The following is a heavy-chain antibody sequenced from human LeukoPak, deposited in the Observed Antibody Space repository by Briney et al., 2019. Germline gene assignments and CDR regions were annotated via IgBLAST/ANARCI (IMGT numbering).Heavy chain of an antibody. CDR1: GFALSTSA. J-gene: IGHJ3*02. D-gene: IGHD2-15*01. CDR2: LSFDGSQM. Sequence: GGSLRLSCAASGFALSTSAMHWVRQSPGKGLEWLAILSFDGSQMFYADSLKGRFTLSRDNSKNTLYLQIHSLRFDDTAIYYCARDANAFDIWGQGTMVTVSS. CDR3: ARDANAFDI. V-gene: IGHV3-30*02.